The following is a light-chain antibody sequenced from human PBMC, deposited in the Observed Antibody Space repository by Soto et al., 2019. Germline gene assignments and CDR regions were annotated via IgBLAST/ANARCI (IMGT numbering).Light chain of an antibody. CDR1: SSNIGSNP. V-gene: IGLV1-44*01. J-gene: IGLJ1*01. CDR2: SNN. CDR3: AAWDDSLNGYV. Sequence: QSVLTQPPSASGTPGQRVTISCSGSSSNIGSNPVNWYQQLPGTAPKLLIYSNNQRPSGVPDRFSGSKSGTSASLAISGLQSEDEADCYCAAWDDSLNGYVFGSGTKVTVL.